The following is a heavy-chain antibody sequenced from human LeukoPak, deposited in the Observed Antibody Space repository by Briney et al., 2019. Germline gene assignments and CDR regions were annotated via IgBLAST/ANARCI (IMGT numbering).Heavy chain of an antibody. V-gene: IGHV3-7*01. D-gene: IGHD3-3*01. J-gene: IGHJ6*02. CDR3: ARDRYYDFWSGYYSYYYYYGMDV. CDR1: GFTFSSYW. CDR2: IKQDGSEK. Sequence: PGGSLRLSCAASGFTFSSYWMTWVRQAPGRGLEWVANIKQDGSEKYYVDSVKGRFTISRDNAKNSLYLQMNSLRAEDTAVYYCARDRYYDFWSGYYSYYYYYGMDVWGQGTTVTVSS.